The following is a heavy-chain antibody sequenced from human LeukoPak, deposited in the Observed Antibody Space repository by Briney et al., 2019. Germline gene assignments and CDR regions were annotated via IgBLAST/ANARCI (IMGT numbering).Heavy chain of an antibody. CDR1: GFTVSNNY. J-gene: IGHJ4*02. V-gene: IGHV3-53*01. CDR3: ARATLDN. CDR2: IYSGGST. Sequence: GGSLRLSCAASGFTVSNNYISWVRQAPGKGLEWVSVIYSGGSTKYADSVKARFTISRDNSKNPVYLQMNGLRADDTAVYYCARATLDNWGQGTLVTVSS.